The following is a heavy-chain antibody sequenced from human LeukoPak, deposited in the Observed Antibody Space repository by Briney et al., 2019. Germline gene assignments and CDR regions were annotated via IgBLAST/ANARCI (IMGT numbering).Heavy chain of an antibody. Sequence: SETLSLTCTVSGGSISSSNYYWGWIRQPPGKGLEWIGSIYYSGSTYYNPSLKSRVTISVDTSKNQFSLKLSSVTAADTAVYYCARNYYDSSGRDDYWGQGTLVTVSS. CDR2: IYYSGST. V-gene: IGHV4-39*07. CDR3: ARNYYDSSGRDDY. J-gene: IGHJ4*02. D-gene: IGHD3-22*01. CDR1: GGSISSSNYY.